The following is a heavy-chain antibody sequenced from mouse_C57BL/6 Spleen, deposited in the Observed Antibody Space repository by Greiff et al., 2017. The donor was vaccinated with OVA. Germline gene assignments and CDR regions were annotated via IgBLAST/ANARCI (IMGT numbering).Heavy chain of an antibody. J-gene: IGHJ4*01. V-gene: IGHV6-3*01. CDR3: TGATVVAFYYYAMDY. CDR2: IRLKSDNYAT. CDR1: GFTFSNYW. D-gene: IGHD1-1*01. Sequence: EVKLVESGGGLVQPGGSMKLSCVASGFTFSNYWMNWVRQSPEKGLEWVAQIRLKSDNYATHYAESVKGRFTISRDDSKSSVYLQMNNLRAEDTGIYYCTGATVVAFYYYAMDYWGQGTSVTVSS.